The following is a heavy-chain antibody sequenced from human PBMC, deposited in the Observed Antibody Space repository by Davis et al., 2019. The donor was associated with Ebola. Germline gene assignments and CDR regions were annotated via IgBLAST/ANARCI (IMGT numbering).Heavy chain of an antibody. CDR3: SSLYTDYWVFDL. CDR2: IRSKTFGGTA. V-gene: IGHV3-49*04. CDR1: DFNFGDST. Sequence: PGGSLRLSCATIDFNFGDSTISWVRQAPGKGLEWVAFIRSKTFGGTAGYAASVDGRFTVSRDDSNNIAYLQLNSLKSEDTAVYYCSSLYTDYWVFDLWGQGTVVTVSS. D-gene: IGHD4-11*01. J-gene: IGHJ3*01.